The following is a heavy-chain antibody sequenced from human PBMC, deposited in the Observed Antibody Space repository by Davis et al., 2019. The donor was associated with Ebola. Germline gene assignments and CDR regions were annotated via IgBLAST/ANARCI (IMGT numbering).Heavy chain of an antibody. CDR1: GYSFTSYW. Sequence: GGSLRLSCKGSGYSFTSYWIGCVRQMPGKGLEWMGIIYPGDSDTRYSPSFQGQVTISADKSISTAYLQWSSLKASDTAMYYCARFRSRNYYYYGMDVWGQGTTVTVSS. D-gene: IGHD1-14*01. J-gene: IGHJ6*02. CDR2: IYPGDSDT. CDR3: ARFRSRNYYYYGMDV. V-gene: IGHV5-51*01.